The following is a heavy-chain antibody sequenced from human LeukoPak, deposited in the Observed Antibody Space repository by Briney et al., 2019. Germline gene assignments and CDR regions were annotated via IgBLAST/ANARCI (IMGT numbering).Heavy chain of an antibody. D-gene: IGHD2-21*02. CDR3: ARGNAHGDCPGY. CDR2: INPNSGGT. CDR1: GYTFTGYY. V-gene: IGHV1-2*06. J-gene: IGHJ4*02. Sequence: ASVKVSCKASGYTFTGYYMHWVRQAPGQGLEWMGRINPNSGGTNYAQKFQGRVTMTSDTSISTAYMELSRLRSDDTAVYYCARGNAHGDCPGYWGQGTLVTVSS.